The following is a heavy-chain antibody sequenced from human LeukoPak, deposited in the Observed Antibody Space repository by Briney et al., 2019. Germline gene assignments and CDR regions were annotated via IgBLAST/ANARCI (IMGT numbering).Heavy chain of an antibody. D-gene: IGHD3-10*01. Sequence: PGGSLRLSCAASGFLFSRNGMHWVRQAPGKGLEWVAMISYDGSKSFYAESVTGRLSLSRDNSKNTVYLQMNSLRAEDTAVYYCAKDMGYFDYWGQGTLVTVSS. V-gene: IGHV3-30*18. CDR1: GFLFSRNG. J-gene: IGHJ4*02. CDR2: ISYDGSKS. CDR3: AKDMGYFDY.